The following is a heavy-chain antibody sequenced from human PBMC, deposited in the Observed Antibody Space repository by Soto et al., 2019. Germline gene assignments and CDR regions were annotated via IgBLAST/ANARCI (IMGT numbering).Heavy chain of an antibody. CDR2: ISWNSGSI. D-gene: IGHD2-15*01. CDR3: ATGGCSGGSCPYDY. CDR1: GFTFDDYA. V-gene: IGHV3-9*01. Sequence: VQLVESGGGLVQPGRSLRLSCAASGFTFDDYAMHWVRQAPGKGLEWVSGISWNSGSIGYADSVKGRFTISRDNAKNSLYLQMNSLRAEDTALYYCATGGCSGGSCPYDYWDQGTLVTVSS. J-gene: IGHJ4*02.